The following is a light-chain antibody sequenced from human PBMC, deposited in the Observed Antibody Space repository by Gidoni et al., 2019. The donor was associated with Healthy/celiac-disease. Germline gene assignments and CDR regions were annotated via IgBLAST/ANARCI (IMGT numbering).Light chain of an antibody. J-gene: IGKJ3*01. Sequence: EIVLTQSPATLSLSPGERATLSCRASQSVSSYLAWYQQKPGQAPRLLIYDASNRATGIPARFSGSGSGTDFTLTISSLEPEDFAVYYCQQRSNWGGFTFXPXTKVDIK. CDR3: QQRSNWGGFT. V-gene: IGKV3-11*01. CDR2: DAS. CDR1: QSVSSY.